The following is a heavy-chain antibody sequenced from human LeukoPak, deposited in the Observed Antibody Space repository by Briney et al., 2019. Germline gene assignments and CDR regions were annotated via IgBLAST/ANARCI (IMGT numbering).Heavy chain of an antibody. CDR2: IDQYGRAK. V-gene: IGHV3-7*04. Sequence: GGSLRLSCAASGFTFSNYWMSWVRQAPGKGLEWVASIDQYGRAKYYVDSVRARFTFSRDNTKNSLHLQMNSLRAEDTAVYYCARADSYGSILDYWGQGTRVIDSS. CDR1: GFTFSNYW. CDR3: ARADSYGSILDY. J-gene: IGHJ4*02. D-gene: IGHD5-18*01.